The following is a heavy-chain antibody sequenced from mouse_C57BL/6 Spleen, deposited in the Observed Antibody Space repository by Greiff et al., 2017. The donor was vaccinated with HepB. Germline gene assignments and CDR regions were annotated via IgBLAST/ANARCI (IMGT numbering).Heavy chain of an antibody. CDR3: ARGGFYGSSSHWYFDV. V-gene: IGHV1-53*01. J-gene: IGHJ1*03. CDR1: GYTFTSYW. CDR2: ITPSNGGT. Sequence: VQLQQPGTELVKPGASVKLSCKASGYTFTSYWMHWVKQRPGQGLEWIGNITPSNGGTNYTEKFKSKATLTVDKSSSTAYMQLSSLTSEDSAVYYCARGGFYGSSSHWYFDVWGTGTTVTVSS. D-gene: IGHD1-1*01.